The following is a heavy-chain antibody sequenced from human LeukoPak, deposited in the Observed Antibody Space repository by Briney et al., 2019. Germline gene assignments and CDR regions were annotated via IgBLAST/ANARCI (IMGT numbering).Heavy chain of an antibody. Sequence: SETLSLTCAVYGESFSGYYWSWIRQPPGKGLEWIGEINHSGSTNYNPSLKSRVTISVDTSKNQFSLKLSSVTAADAAVYYCAIYDSSGYYHDYWGQGTLVTVSS. J-gene: IGHJ4*02. CDR3: AIYDSSGYYHDY. CDR2: INHSGST. D-gene: IGHD3-22*01. CDR1: GESFSGYY. V-gene: IGHV4-34*01.